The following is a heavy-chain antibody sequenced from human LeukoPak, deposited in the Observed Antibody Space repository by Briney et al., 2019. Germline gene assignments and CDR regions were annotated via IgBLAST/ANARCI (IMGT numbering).Heavy chain of an antibody. CDR1: GFTFSSYW. CDR3: VLGSYGGSEYFHH. D-gene: IGHD3-16*01. J-gene: IGHJ1*01. CDR2: IKQDGSEK. Sequence: GGSLRLSCAASGFTFSSYWMSWVRQAPGKGLEWVANIKQDGSEKYYVDSVKGRFTISRDNAKNPLYLQMNSLRAEDTAVYYCVLGSYGGSEYFHHWGQGTLVTVSS. V-gene: IGHV3-7*01.